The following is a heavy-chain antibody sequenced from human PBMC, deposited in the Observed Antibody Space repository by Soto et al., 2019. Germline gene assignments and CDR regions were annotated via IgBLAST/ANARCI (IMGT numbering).Heavy chain of an antibody. CDR3: ARGQAINCSSTSCSPKLYIAVAGTFSY. V-gene: IGHV1-2*04. CDR2: INPNSGGT. D-gene: IGHD2-2*01. J-gene: IGHJ4*02. Sequence: ASVKVSCKASGYTFTGYYMHWVRQAPGQGLEWMGWINPNSGGTNYAQKFQGWVTMTRDTSISTAYMELGRLRSDDTAVYYCARGQAINCSSTSCSPKLYIAVAGTFSYWGQGTLVTVSS. CDR1: GYTFTGYY.